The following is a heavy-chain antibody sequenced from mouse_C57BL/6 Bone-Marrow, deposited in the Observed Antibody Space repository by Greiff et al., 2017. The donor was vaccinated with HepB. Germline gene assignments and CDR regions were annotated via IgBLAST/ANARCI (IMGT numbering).Heavy chain of an antibody. V-gene: IGHV1-50*01. CDR3: ASPTVVATPYWYFDV. D-gene: IGHD1-1*01. CDR2: IDPSDSYT. Sequence: VKLQQSGAELVKPGASVKLSCKASGYTFTSYWMQWVKQRPGQGLEWIGEIDPSDSYTNYNQKFKGKATLTVDTSSSTAYMQLSSLTSEDSAVYYCASPTVVATPYWYFDVWGTGTTVTVSS. J-gene: IGHJ1*03. CDR1: GYTFTSYW.